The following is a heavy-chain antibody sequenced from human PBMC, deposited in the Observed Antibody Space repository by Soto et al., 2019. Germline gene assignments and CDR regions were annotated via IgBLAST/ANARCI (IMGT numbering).Heavy chain of an antibody. V-gene: IGHV4-59*01. CDR2: IYYSGST. D-gene: IGHD2-15*01. CDR3: ARSYRRYCIGGSRYSYYFYYMDV. CDR1: GGSISSYY. Sequence: QVQLQESGPGLVKPSETLSLTCTVSGGSISSYYWSWIRQPPGKGLEWIGYIYYSGSTNYNPFLISRVTISVDTSKHQFTLKLSSVTAADTAVYYCARSYRRYCIGGSRYSYYFYYMDVWGQGTTVTVS. J-gene: IGHJ6*03.